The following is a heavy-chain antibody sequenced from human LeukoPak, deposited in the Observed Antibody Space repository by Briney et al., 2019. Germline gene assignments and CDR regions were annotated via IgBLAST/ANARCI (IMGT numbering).Heavy chain of an antibody. CDR2: IWYDGSNK. J-gene: IGHJ4*02. CDR1: GVTFSSYG. CDR3: ARVGTDYRNIDY. D-gene: IGHD4-17*01. Sequence: GGSLRLSCAASGVTFSSYGMHWVRQAPGKGLEWVAVIWYDGSNKYYADSVKGRFTISRDNSKNTLYLQMNSLRAEDTAVYYCARVGTDYRNIDYWGQGTLVTVSS. V-gene: IGHV3-33*08.